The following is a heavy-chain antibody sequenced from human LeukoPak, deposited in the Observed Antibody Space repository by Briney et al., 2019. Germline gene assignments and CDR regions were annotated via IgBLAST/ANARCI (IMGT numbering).Heavy chain of an antibody. Sequence: ASVKVSCKASGYTFTSYGISWVRQAPGQGLEWMGWISAYNGNTNYAQKLQGRVTMTTDTSTSTAYMELRSLRSDDTAVYYCARDDRYFDWLRFSNWFDPWGQGTLVTVSS. V-gene: IGHV1-18*01. D-gene: IGHD3-9*01. CDR2: ISAYNGNT. J-gene: IGHJ5*02. CDR3: ARDDRYFDWLRFSNWFDP. CDR1: GYTFTSYG.